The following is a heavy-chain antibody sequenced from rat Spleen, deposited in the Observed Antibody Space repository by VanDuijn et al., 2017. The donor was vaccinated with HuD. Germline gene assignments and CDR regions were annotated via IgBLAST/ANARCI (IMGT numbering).Heavy chain of an antibody. Sequence: EVQLVESDGGLVQPGRSLKLSCAASGFTFSDYYMAWVRQAPTKGLEWVATISYDGSSTYYRDSVKGRFTISRDNAKSTLYLQMDSLRSEDTATYYCATSGGRWGQGTLVTVSS. V-gene: IGHV5-29*01. CDR2: ISYDGSST. J-gene: IGHJ3*01. D-gene: IGHD1-11*01. CDR1: GFTFSDYY. CDR3: ATSGGR.